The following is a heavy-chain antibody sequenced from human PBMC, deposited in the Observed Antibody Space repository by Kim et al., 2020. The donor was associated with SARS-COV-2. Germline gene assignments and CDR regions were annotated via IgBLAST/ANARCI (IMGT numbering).Heavy chain of an antibody. V-gene: IGHV3-74*01. CDR2: TSIAGSNN. CDR3: ARGEQYDYVSLEY. CDR1: GFTFSSYG. D-gene: IGHD3-10*02. Sequence: GGSLRLSCAASGFTFSSYGMHWVRQAPGKGLVWVSHTSIAGSNNNYADSVKGRFTISRDNSKNTLYLQMNSLRADDTAVYYCARGEQYDYVSLEYWSQGT. J-gene: IGHJ4*02.